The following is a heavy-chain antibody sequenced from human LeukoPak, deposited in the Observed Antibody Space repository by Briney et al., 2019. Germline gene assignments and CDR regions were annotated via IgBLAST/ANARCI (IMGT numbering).Heavy chain of an antibody. CDR2: INHSGST. CDR3: ARGVNCTNGVCYTGPWFDP. CDR1: GGSFSGYY. J-gene: IGHJ5*02. D-gene: IGHD2-8*01. V-gene: IGHV4-34*01. Sequence: SETLSLTCAVYGGSFSGYYWSWIRQPPGKGLEWIGEINHSGSTNYNPSLKSRVTISVDTSKNQFSLKLSSVTAADTAVYYCARGVNCTNGVCYTGPWFDPWGQGTLVTVSS.